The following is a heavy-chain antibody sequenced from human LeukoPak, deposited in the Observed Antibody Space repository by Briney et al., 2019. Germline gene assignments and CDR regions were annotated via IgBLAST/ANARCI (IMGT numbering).Heavy chain of an antibody. CDR1: GFTVSSNY. V-gene: IGHV3-53*01. CDR2: IYSGGNT. Sequence: PGGSLRLSCAASGFTVSSNYMSWVRQAPGKGLEWVSVIYSGGNTYYADSVKGRFTISRDISKNTLYLQMISLRAEDTAVYYCARGPFGSGSYRFDPWGQGTLVTVSS. J-gene: IGHJ5*02. D-gene: IGHD3-10*01. CDR3: ARGPFGSGSYRFDP.